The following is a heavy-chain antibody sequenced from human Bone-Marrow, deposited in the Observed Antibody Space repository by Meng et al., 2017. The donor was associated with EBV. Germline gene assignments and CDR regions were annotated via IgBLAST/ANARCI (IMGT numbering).Heavy chain of an antibody. CDR1: GGSTSSGGYS. CDR3: ARDQGYCSGGSCYHDAFDI. V-gene: IGHV4-30-2*01. D-gene: IGHD2-15*01. J-gene: IGHJ3*02. CDR2: IYHSGST. Sequence: QDPGAGLVNLSQPLPLPCACSGGSTSSGGYSWGWIRQPPGKGLEWIGYIYHSGSTYYNPSFKSRVTISVDRSKNQFSLKLSSVTAADTAVYYCARDQGYCSGGSCYHDAFDIWGQGTMVTVSS.